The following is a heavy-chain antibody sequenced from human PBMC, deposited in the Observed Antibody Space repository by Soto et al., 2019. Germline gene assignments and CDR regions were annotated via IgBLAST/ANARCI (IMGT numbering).Heavy chain of an antibody. CDR1: GGSISSGGYY. D-gene: IGHD6-13*01. V-gene: IGHV4-31*03. Sequence: SETLSLTCTVSGGSISSGGYYWSWIRQHPGKGLEWIGYIYYSGSTYYNPSLKSRVAISVDTSKNQFSLKLSSVTAADTAVYYCARPYSSSWFDYWGQGTLVTVSS. J-gene: IGHJ4*02. CDR3: ARPYSSSWFDY. CDR2: IYYSGST.